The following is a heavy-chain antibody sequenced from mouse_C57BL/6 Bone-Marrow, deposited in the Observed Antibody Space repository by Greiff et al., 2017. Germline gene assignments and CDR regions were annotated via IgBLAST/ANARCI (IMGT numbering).Heavy chain of an antibody. Sequence: DVKLVESGGGLVKPGGSLKLSCAASGFTFSSYAMSWVRQTPGKRLEWVATISAGGSYTYYPDNVKGRFTISRDNAKNNLYLQMSHLKSEDTAMDYGARDADCYYVWVWFAYWGQGTLVTVSA. D-gene: IGHD1-1*01. CDR2: ISAGGSYT. CDR1: GFTFSSYA. CDR3: ARDADCYYVWVWFAY. V-gene: IGHV5-4*03. J-gene: IGHJ3*01.